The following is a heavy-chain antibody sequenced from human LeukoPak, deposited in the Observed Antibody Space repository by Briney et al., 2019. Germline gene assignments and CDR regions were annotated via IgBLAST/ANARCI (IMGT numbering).Heavy chain of an antibody. V-gene: IGHV3-30-3*01. CDR2: ISYDGSYK. Sequence: GGSLRLSCAASGLTFNTYAIHWVRQAPGKGLEWVAVISYDGSYKYYADSVKGRFTISRDNSKNTLYLQMNSLRTEDTAVYYCARGSVIKFGGIFGSLVDYWGQGMLVTVSS. CDR3: ARGSVIKFGGIFGSLVDY. D-gene: IGHD3-16*02. J-gene: IGHJ4*02. CDR1: GLTFNTYA.